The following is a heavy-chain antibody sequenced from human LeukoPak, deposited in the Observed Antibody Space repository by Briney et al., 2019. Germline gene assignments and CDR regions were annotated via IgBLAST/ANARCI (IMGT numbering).Heavy chain of an antibody. Sequence: GASVKVSCKASGYTFTNNYIHWVRQAPGQGLEWMGMIYPRDGSTSYAQKFQGRVTVTRDTSTGTVHMELSGLRSEDTAVYYCARDQEGFDYWGQGTLVTVSS. V-gene: IGHV1-46*01. CDR2: IYPRDGST. CDR3: ARDQEGFDY. J-gene: IGHJ4*02. CDR1: GYTFTNNY.